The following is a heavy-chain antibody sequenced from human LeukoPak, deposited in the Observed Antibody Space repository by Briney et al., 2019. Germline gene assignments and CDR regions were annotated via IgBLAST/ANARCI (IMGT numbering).Heavy chain of an antibody. CDR2: ISSSGSTI. V-gene: IGHV3-11*04. J-gene: IGHJ4*02. D-gene: IGHD5-18*01. CDR1: GFTFSDYY. Sequence: PGGSLRLSCAASGFTFSDYYMSWIRQAPGKGLERVSYISSSGSTIYYADSVKSRFTISRDNAKNSLYLQMNSLRAEDTAVYYCASGYSYGYGYFDYWGQGTLVTVSS. CDR3: ASGYSYGYGYFDY.